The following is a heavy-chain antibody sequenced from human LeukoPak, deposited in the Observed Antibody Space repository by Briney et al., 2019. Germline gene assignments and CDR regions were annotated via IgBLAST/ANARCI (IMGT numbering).Heavy chain of an antibody. Sequence: SETLSLTCTVSGGSISSSSYYWGWIRQPPGKGLEWIGSIYYSGSTYYNPSLKSRVTISVDTSKNQFSLKLSSVTAADTAVYYCARVRLPYDDYGDYVGDYWGQGTLVTVSS. CDR1: GGSISSSSYY. V-gene: IGHV4-39*07. D-gene: IGHD4-17*01. CDR2: IYYSGST. CDR3: ARVRLPYDDYGDYVGDY. J-gene: IGHJ4*02.